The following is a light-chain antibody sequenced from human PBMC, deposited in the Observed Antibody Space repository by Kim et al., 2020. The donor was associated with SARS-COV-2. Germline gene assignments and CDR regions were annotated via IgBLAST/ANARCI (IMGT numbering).Light chain of an antibody. J-gene: IGKJ1*01. CDR1: QSISSW. Sequence: DIQMTQSPSTLSASVGDRVTITCRASQSISSWLAWYQQKPGKAPKLLIYKASSLESVVTSRFSGSGSGTEFTLTISSLQPDDFATYYCQQYNSYSWTFGQGTKVDIK. V-gene: IGKV1-5*03. CDR3: QQYNSYSWT. CDR2: KAS.